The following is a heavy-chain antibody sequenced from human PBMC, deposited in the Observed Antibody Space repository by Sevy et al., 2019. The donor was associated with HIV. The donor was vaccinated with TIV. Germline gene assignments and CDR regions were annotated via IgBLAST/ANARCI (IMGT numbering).Heavy chain of an antibody. D-gene: IGHD2-8*01. Sequence: GGSLRLSCAASGFAFYEYSMSWIRQAPGKGLEWVATLSFGCGKINYADSVKGRFTISRDNSKNSFYLQMDNLRVEDPALYYCAREGCSRPHDYWGQGTWVTVSS. CDR3: AREGCSRPHDY. CDR2: LSFGCGKI. J-gene: IGHJ4*02. V-gene: IGHV3-23*01. CDR1: GFAFYEYS.